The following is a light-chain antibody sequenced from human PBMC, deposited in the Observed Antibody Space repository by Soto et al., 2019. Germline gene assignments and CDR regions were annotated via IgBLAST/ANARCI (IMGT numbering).Light chain of an antibody. CDR2: GAS. J-gene: IGKJ5*01. Sequence: EIVLTQSPGTLSLSPGARATLSCRASQSVSSSYLAWYQQKPGQAPRLLIYGASSRATGIPDRFSGSGSGTDFTLTISRLEPEDFAVYYCQQYGSSPPSSTFGQGTRLEIK. CDR3: QQYGSSPPSST. V-gene: IGKV3-20*01. CDR1: QSVSSSY.